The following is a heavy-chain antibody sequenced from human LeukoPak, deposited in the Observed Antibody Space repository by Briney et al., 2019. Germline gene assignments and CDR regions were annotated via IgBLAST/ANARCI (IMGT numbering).Heavy chain of an antibody. V-gene: IGHV4-59*01. D-gene: IGHD3-22*01. Sequence: SETLSLTCTVSGGSISSYYWSWIRQPPGKGLEWIGYIYYSGSTNYNPSLKSRATISVDTSKNQFSLKLSSVTAADTAVYYCARAPDPPDYYYDSSGYYFFDYWGQGTLVTVSS. CDR2: IYYSGST. CDR1: GGSISSYY. CDR3: ARAPDPPDYYYDSSGYYFFDY. J-gene: IGHJ4*02.